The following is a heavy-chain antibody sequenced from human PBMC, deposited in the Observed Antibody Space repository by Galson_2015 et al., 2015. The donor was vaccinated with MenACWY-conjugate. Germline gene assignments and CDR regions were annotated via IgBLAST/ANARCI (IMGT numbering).Heavy chain of an antibody. Sequence: SLRLSCAASGFTFSSYAMSWVRQAPGKGLEWVSSISGSGGITYYADSVKGRFTISKDISKNTLYLQMNTLRAEDTAVYYCAKVRYFDLFPSFDYWGQGTLVTVSS. CDR1: GFTFSSYA. J-gene: IGHJ4*02. CDR3: AKVRYFDLFPSFDY. CDR2: ISGSGGIT. D-gene: IGHD3-9*01. V-gene: IGHV3-23*01.